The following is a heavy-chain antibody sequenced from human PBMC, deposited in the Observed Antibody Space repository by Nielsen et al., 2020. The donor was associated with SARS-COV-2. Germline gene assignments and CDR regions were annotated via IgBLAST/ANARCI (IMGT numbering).Heavy chain of an antibody. CDR1: GFTFSSYA. CDR3: ARVAEVGQWLVFFDF. D-gene: IGHD6-19*01. CDR2: ISYDGSKK. J-gene: IGHJ4*02. V-gene: IGHV3-30-3*01. Sequence: GSLRLSCAASGFTFSSYAMHWVRQAPGKGLEWVAVISYDGSKKYNADSVKGRFTISRDNSKNTLYLQMNSLRAEDTAVYYCARVAEVGQWLVFFDFWGQGTLVTVSS.